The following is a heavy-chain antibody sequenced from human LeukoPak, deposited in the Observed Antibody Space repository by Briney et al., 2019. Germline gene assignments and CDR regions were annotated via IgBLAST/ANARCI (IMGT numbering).Heavy chain of an antibody. CDR2: ISYDGSNK. CDR1: AFTFSSRG. Sequence: GGSLRLSCAASAFTFSSRGMHWVRQAPGKGLEWVAAISYDGSNKYYADSVKGRFTISRDNSKNTLYLQMNSLRAEDTAVYYCARLYSSGWYPDYWGQGTLVTVSS. CDR3: ARLYSSGWYPDY. D-gene: IGHD6-19*01. V-gene: IGHV3-33*01. J-gene: IGHJ4*02.